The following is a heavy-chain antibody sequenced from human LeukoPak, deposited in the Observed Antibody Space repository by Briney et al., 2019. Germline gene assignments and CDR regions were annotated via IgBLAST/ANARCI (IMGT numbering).Heavy chain of an antibody. J-gene: IGHJ4*02. V-gene: IGHV3-23*01. D-gene: IGHD3-22*01. Sequence: GGSLRLSCAASAFTFTNYAVTWVRQAPGKGLEWVSAISRSGGNTYYADSVKGRFTISRDTSTNTLYLQMNSLRAEDTAVYYCARVAYYYDSSGYHLDYWGQGTLVTVSS. CDR1: AFTFTNYA. CDR3: ARVAYYYDSSGYHLDY. CDR2: ISRSGGNT.